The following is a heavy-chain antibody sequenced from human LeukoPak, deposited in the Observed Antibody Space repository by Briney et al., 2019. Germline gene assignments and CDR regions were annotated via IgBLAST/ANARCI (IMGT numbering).Heavy chain of an antibody. CDR3: ATGGLTTVTHEGAFDI. J-gene: IGHJ3*02. Sequence: GASVKVSCKVSGYTLTELSMHWVRQAPGKGLEWMGGFDPEDGETIYAQKFQGRVTMTEDTSTDTAYMELSSLRSEDTAVYYCATGGLTTVTHEGAFDIWGQGTMVTVSS. V-gene: IGHV1-24*01. D-gene: IGHD4-17*01. CDR2: FDPEDGET. CDR1: GYTLTELS.